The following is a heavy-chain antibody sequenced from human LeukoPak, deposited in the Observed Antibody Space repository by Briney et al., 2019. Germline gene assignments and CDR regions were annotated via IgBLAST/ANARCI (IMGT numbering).Heavy chain of an antibody. J-gene: IGHJ5*02. CDR2: IYYSGST. V-gene: IGHV4-30-4*08. CDR3: ARRPRTPMVRGSNWFDP. Sequence: SETLSLTCTVSGGSISSGDYYWSWIRQPPGKGLEWIGYIYYSGSTYYNPSLKSRVTISVDTSKNQFSLKLSSVTAADTAVYYCARRPRTPMVRGSNWFDPWGQGTLVTVSS. D-gene: IGHD3-10*01. CDR1: GGSISSGDYY.